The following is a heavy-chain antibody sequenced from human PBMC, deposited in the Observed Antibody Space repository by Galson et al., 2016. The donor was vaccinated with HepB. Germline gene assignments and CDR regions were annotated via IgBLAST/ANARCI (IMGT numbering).Heavy chain of an antibody. CDR1: GYTFTSYD. Sequence: SVKVSCKASGYTFTSYDIHWVRQAPGQGLEWMGWKNPNSGYTGYAQKFQGRVTMTRNTSISTVFMELSSLRSEDTAVYYCARNTPGHDAFDTWGQGTMVTVSS. V-gene: IGHV1-8*01. J-gene: IGHJ3*02. D-gene: IGHD1-1*01. CDR2: KNPNSGYT. CDR3: ARNTPGHDAFDT.